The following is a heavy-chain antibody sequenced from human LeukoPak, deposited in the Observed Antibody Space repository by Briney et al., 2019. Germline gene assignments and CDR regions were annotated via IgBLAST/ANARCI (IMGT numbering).Heavy chain of an antibody. D-gene: IGHD3-3*01. CDR3: ARSLPWIFVVVTSLDY. J-gene: IGHJ4*02. CDR2: ISAYNGNT. V-gene: IGHV1-18*01. CDR1: GYTFTSYG. Sequence: VASVKVSCKASGYTFTSYGISWVRQAPGQGLEWMGWISAYNGNTNYAQKLQGGVTMTTDTSTSTAYMELRSLRSDDTAVYYCARSLPWIFVVVTSLDYWGQGTLVTVSS.